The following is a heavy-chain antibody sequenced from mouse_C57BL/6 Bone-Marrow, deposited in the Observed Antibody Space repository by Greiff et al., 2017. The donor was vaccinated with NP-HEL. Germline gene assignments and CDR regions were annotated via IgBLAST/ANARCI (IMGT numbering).Heavy chain of an antibody. V-gene: IGHV1-63*01. J-gene: IGHJ3*01. Sequence: QVQLQQSGAELVRPGTSVKMSCKASGYTFTNYWIGWAKQRPGHGLEWIGDIYPGGGYHNYTAKFKGKATLTADKSSRTAYMQFSSLTSEDSASNTFASHYDYLQVAYWGQATLVTVSA. CDR1: GYTFTNYW. CDR2: IYPGGGYH. D-gene: IGHD2-4*01. CDR3: ASHYDYLQVAY.